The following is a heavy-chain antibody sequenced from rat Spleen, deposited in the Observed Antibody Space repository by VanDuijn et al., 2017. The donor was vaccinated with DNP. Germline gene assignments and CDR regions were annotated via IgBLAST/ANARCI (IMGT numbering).Heavy chain of an antibody. J-gene: IGHJ2*01. Sequence: EVQLVESGGGLVQPGRSLKLSCAASGFTFSDYYMAWVRQAPAKGLEWVAYIGYDGDSNYNGDSVKGRFTISRDNAKSTLYLQMNSLRSEDTATYYCARIDNNPFDYWGQGVMVTVSS. CDR2: IGYDGDSN. CDR1: GFTFSDYY. V-gene: IGHV5-22*01. D-gene: IGHD1-10*01. CDR3: ARIDNNPFDY.